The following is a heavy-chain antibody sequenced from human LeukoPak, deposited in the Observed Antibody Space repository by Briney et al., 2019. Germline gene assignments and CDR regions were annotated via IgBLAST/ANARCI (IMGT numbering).Heavy chain of an antibody. Sequence: GGSLRLSCAASGFTFSSYSMNWVRQAPGKGLVWVSSISSSSSYIYYADSVKGRFTISRDNAKNSLYLQMNSLRAEDTAVYYCARRPLVGATAFDYWGQGTLVTVSS. J-gene: IGHJ4*02. V-gene: IGHV3-21*01. CDR1: GFTFSSYS. CDR3: ARRPLVGATAFDY. CDR2: ISSSSSYI. D-gene: IGHD1-26*01.